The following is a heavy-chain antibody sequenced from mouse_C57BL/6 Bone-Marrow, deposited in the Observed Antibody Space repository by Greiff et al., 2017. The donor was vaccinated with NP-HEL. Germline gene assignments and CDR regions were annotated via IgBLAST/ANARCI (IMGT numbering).Heavy chain of an antibody. Sequence: VQLQQSGPELVKPGASVKISCKASGYTFTDYYINWVKQRPGQGLEWIGWIFPGSGSTYYNEKFKGKATLTVDKSSSTAYMLLSSLTSEDSAVYFCARDGGYPTLYYAMDYWGQGTSVTVSS. CDR2: IFPGSGST. V-gene: IGHV1-75*01. CDR3: ARDGGYPTLYYAMDY. CDR1: GYTFTDYY. J-gene: IGHJ4*01. D-gene: IGHD2-2*01.